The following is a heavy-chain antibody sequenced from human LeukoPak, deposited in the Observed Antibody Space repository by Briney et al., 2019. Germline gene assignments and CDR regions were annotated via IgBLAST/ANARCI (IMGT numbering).Heavy chain of an antibody. CDR2: INHSGST. Sequence: SETLSLTCTVSGGSISSYYWSWIRQPPGKGLEWIGEINHSGSTNYNPSLKSRVTISVDTSKNQFSLKLSSVTAADTAVYYCARGRRYYDSSVCDYWGQGTLVTVSS. J-gene: IGHJ4*02. D-gene: IGHD3-22*01. CDR1: GGSISSYY. V-gene: IGHV4-34*01. CDR3: ARGRRYYDSSVCDY.